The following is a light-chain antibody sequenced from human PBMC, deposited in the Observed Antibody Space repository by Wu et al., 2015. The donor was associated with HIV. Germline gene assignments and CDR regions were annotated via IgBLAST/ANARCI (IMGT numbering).Light chain of an antibody. CDR2: AAS. J-gene: IGKJ2*03. V-gene: IGKV1-9*01. CDR3: QQLSSYPYS. CDR1: QGISSY. Sequence: IQLTQSPSSLSASVGDRVTITCRASQGISSYLTWYQQKPGKVPKLLIYAASTLQSGVPSRFSGSGSGTDFTLTISSLQPEDFATYYCQQLSSYPYSFGQGTNLEIK.